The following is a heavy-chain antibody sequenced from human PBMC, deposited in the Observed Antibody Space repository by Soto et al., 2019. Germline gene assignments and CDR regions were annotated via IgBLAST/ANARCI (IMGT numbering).Heavy chain of an antibody. CDR1: GDSISSGSY. CDR2: IYHRGTT. J-gene: IGHJ5*02. V-gene: IGHV4-38-2*01. D-gene: IGHD3-16*01. CDR3: ARAEGGDYVWGSFPPNWFDP. Sequence: SETLSLTCAVSGDSISSGSYWSWIRQPPGKGLEWIGSIYHRGTTYYNPSLKSRVSISVDTSNIQFSLKLSSATAADTAVYYCARAEGGDYVWGSFPPNWFDPWGQGNLVTVPS.